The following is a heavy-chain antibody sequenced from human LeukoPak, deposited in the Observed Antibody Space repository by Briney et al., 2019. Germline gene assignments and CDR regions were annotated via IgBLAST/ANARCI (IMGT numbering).Heavy chain of an antibody. D-gene: IGHD1-26*01. Sequence: GGSLRLSCAASGFTFSSYSMNWVRQAPGKGLGWVSSISSSSSYIYYADSVKGRFTISRDNAKNSLYLQMNSLRAEDTAVYYCARGGQWELPYYFDYWGQGTLVTVSS. CDR1: GFTFSSYS. V-gene: IGHV3-21*01. J-gene: IGHJ4*02. CDR3: ARGGQWELPYYFDY. CDR2: ISSSSSYI.